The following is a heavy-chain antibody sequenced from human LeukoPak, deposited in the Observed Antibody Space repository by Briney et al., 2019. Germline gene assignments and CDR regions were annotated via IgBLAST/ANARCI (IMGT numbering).Heavy chain of an antibody. CDR2: IDPSSTYI. V-gene: IGHV3-21*01. J-gene: IGHJ6*02. Sequence: GGSLRLSCAASGFTFSSYSMNWVRQAPGKGLEWVSAIDPSSTYIYYADSVKGRFTISRDNAENSLYLQMNSLRAEDTAVYYCEVVVTGNYYNYDMDVWGQGTTVTVSS. D-gene: IGHD2-21*02. CDR1: GFTFSSYS. CDR3: EVVVTGNYYNYDMDV.